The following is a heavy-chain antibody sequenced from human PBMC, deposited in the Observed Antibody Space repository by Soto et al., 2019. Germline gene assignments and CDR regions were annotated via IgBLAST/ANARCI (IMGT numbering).Heavy chain of an antibody. Sequence: GGSLRLSCAASGFTFSSYSMNWVRQAPGKGLEWVSSISSSSSYIYYADSVKGRFTISRDNAKNSLYLQMNSLRAEDTAVYYCARVLIPNYYDSSGYAYNYYGMDVWGQGTTVTVSS. J-gene: IGHJ6*02. CDR2: ISSSSSYI. D-gene: IGHD3-22*01. V-gene: IGHV3-21*01. CDR1: GFTFSSYS. CDR3: ARVLIPNYYDSSGYAYNYYGMDV.